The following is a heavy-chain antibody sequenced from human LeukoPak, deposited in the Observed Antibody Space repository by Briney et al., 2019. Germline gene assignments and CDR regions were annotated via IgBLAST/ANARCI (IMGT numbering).Heavy chain of an antibody. V-gene: IGHV4-31*03. CDR2: IYYSGST. CDR3: ARDGAAAGFYYFDY. Sequence: SQTLSLTCTVSGGSISSGGYYWSWIRQHPGKGLEWIGYIYYSGSTYYNPSLKSRVTISVDTSKDQFSLKLSSVTAADTAVYYCARDGAAAGFYYFDYWGQGTLVTVSS. CDR1: GGSISSGGYY. D-gene: IGHD6-13*01. J-gene: IGHJ4*02.